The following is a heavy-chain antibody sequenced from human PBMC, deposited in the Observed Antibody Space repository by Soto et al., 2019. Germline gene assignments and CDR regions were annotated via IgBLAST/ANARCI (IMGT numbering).Heavy chain of an antibody. Sequence: QITLNESGPTQVKPRQTLTLTCTFSGFSLTTSGVGVGWIRQSPGKAPEWLALIYWDDDKRYSPSLKSRLTINKDNSKNQVVLKMADLDPADTATYYCAHRVLRTVFGLVTTTAIYFDFWGQGTPVAVSS. CDR3: AHRVLRTVFGLVTTTAIYFDF. CDR2: IYWDDDK. CDR1: GFSLTTSGVG. V-gene: IGHV2-5*02. D-gene: IGHD3-3*01. J-gene: IGHJ4*02.